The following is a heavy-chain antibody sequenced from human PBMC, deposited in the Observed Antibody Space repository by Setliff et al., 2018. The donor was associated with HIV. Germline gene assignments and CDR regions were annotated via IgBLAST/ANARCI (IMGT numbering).Heavy chain of an antibody. J-gene: IGHJ6*03. D-gene: IGHD3-10*01. Sequence: SETLSLTCTVSGGSISTSRYYWGWIRQPPGKGLEWIGSINYRGNTYNNPSLKSRAAISVDPSKNQISLKLSSVTAADTAVYYCASLDGSESPYIYYYCMAVGGEGTAVTVSS. CDR1: GGSISTSRYY. CDR3: ASLDGSESPYIYYYCMAV. V-gene: IGHV4-39*01. CDR2: INYRGNT.